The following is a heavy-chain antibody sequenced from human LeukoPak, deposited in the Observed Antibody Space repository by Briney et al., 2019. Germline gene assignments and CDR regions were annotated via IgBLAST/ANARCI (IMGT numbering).Heavy chain of an antibody. V-gene: IGHV3-9*01. CDR3: TKEETKYTFGNAFDY. CDR1: GFTFDDYA. CDR2: IYWNSGII. D-gene: IGHD3-16*01. Sequence: GRSLRLSCAASGFTFDDYAMHWVRQAPGQGLEWVSSIYWNSGIITYADSVRGRFTISRDNADNSLFLQMDSLRPEDTALYYCTKEETKYTFGNAFDYWGQGILVTVSS. J-gene: IGHJ4*02.